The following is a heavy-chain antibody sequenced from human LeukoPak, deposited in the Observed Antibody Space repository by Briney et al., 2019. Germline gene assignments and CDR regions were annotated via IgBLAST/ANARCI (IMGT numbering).Heavy chain of an antibody. V-gene: IGHV1-2*02. CDR2: INPNSGGT. CDR3: ASMVRGVIIRGFDY. J-gene: IGHJ4*02. Sequence: ASVKVSCKASGYTFTGYYMHWVRQAPGQGLEWMGWINPNSGGTNYAQKFQGRVTMTRDTSISTAYMELSRLRSDDTAVYNCASMVRGVIIRGFDYWGQGTLVTVSS. D-gene: IGHD3-10*01. CDR1: GYTFTGYY.